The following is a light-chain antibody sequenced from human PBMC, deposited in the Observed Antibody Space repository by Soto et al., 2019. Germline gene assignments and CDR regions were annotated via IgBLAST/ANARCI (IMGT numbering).Light chain of an antibody. CDR3: HQWKSYWT. CDR1: QNINDW. J-gene: IGKJ1*01. V-gene: IGKV1-5*03. Sequence: DIQMTQSPSTLSASVGDRVTITCRASQNINDWLAWYQQKPGKAPNLLIYKASSLEIGVPSRFSCSGSWTDFTLTISSLQPDDFETYYCHQWKSYWTFGLGTKVEIK. CDR2: KAS.